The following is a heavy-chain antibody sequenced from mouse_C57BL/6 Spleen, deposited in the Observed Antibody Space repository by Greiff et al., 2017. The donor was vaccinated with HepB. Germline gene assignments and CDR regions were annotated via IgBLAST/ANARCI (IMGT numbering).Heavy chain of an antibody. CDR1: GYSFTGYY. D-gene: IGHD1-1*01. CDR2: INPSTGGT. J-gene: IGHJ1*03. V-gene: IGHV1-42*01. CDR3: ARDYGSSYWYFDV. Sequence: VQLQQSGPELVKPGASVKISCKASGYSFTGYYMNWVKQSPEKSLEWIGEINPSTGGTTYNLKFKAKATLTVDKSSSTAYMQLKSLTSEDSAVYYCARDYGSSYWYFDVWGTGTTVTVSS.